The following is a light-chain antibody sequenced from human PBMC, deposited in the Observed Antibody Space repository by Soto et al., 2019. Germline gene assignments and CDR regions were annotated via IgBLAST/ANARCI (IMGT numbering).Light chain of an antibody. CDR3: GTWDSSLSAGVV. V-gene: IGLV1-51*01. J-gene: IGLJ2*01. Sequence: QSALTQPPSASGSPGQSVTISCTGTSSDVGGYKYVSWYQQLPGTAPKLLIYDNNKRPSGIPDRFSGSKSGTSATLGITGLQTGDEADYYCGTWDSSLSAGVVFGGGTKLTVL. CDR2: DNN. CDR1: SSDVGGYKY.